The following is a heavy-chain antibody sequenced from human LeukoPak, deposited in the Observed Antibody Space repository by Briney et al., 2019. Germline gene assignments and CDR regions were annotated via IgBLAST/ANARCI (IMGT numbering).Heavy chain of an antibody. CDR2: INHGGST. CDR1: GGSFSGYY. J-gene: IGHJ4*02. Sequence: PSETLSLTCAVYGGSFSGYYWSWIRQPPGKGLEWIGEINHGGSTNYKPSLKSRVTISVDTSKNQFSLKLSSVTAADTAVYYCARTRYYYNSRSYGAPYYFDYWGQGTLVTVSS. CDR3: ARTRYYYNSRSYGAPYYFDY. D-gene: IGHD3-10*01. V-gene: IGHV4-34*01.